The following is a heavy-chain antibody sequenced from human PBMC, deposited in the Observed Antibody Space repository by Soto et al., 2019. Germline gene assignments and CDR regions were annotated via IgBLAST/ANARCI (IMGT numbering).Heavy chain of an antibody. Sequence: PSETLSLTCDGGSLSGYYWSWIRQSPGVGLEWIGEIHQSGTTNYNPSLKSRVTISVDVSKNQFSLRLNSVTAADTAVYYCARPYYDSSGYWGAIDIWGQGTMVTVSS. CDR2: IHQSGTT. J-gene: IGHJ3*02. CDR3: ARPYYDSSGYWGAIDI. CDR1: GGSLSGYY. D-gene: IGHD3-22*01. V-gene: IGHV4-34*01.